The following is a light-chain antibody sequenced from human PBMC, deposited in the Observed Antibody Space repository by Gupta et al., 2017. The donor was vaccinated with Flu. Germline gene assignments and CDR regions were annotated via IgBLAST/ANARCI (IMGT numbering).Light chain of an antibody. CDR3: QKRSNWPPYT. Sequence: EIDLTQSPATLSLSPGERATLSCRASQSVSTYLAWYQKKPGQAPRRLIYDASNRATGITARFSGSGSGTDFTLTISSREPEDVAVYYCQKRSNWPPYTFGQGTRLEI. V-gene: IGKV3-11*01. CDR2: DAS. J-gene: IGKJ2*01. CDR1: QSVSTY.